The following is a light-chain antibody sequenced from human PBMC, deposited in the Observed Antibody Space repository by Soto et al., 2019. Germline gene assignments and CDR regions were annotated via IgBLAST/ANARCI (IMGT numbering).Light chain of an antibody. V-gene: IGLV2-14*01. CDR3: SSYTGSSTWV. Sequence: QSALTQPASVAGSPGQSIPISCTGTSSDFGGYDLVSWFQQHPGKAPKLIIYDVSNQPSRVSHRFSVSKSGNTASQTISELQAEDEADYYCSSYTGSSTWVFGGGIKLTVL. CDR1: SSDFGGYDL. J-gene: IGLJ3*02. CDR2: DVS.